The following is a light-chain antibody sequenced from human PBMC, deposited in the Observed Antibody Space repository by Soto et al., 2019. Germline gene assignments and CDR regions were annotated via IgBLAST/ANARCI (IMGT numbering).Light chain of an antibody. CDR3: AAWDDSLNGYV. Sequence: QAALTQPPSASGTPGQRVTISCSGSSSNIGSNTVNWYQQLPGTAPKLLMYSNSQRPSGVPDRFSGSKSGTSASLAISGLQSEDEADYYCAAWDDSLNGYVFGTGTKVTV. J-gene: IGLJ1*01. CDR1: SSNIGSNT. V-gene: IGLV1-44*01. CDR2: SNS.